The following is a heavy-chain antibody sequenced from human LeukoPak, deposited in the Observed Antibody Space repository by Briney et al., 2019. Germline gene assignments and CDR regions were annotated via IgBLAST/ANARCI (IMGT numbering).Heavy chain of an antibody. V-gene: IGHV1-46*01. D-gene: IGHD6-13*01. CDR3: ARAITSSHDAFDI. J-gene: IGHJ3*02. Sequence: ASVKVSCTASGYTFTSYGISWVRQAPGQGPEWMGIINPSGDSTSYAQKFQGRVTMTRDTSTSTVYMELSSLRSEDTAVYYCARAITSSHDAFDIWGQGTMVTVSS. CDR1: GYTFTSYG. CDR2: INPSGDST.